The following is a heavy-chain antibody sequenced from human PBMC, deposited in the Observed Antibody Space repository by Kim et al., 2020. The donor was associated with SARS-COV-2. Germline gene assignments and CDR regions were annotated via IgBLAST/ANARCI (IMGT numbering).Heavy chain of an antibody. D-gene: IGHD6-13*01. J-gene: IGHJ4*02. Sequence: YAAAVKGRFTISRDDSKNTLYLQMNSLKTEDTAVYYCTTGGSSSWPFFVYWGQGTLVTVSS. V-gene: IGHV3-15*01. CDR3: TTGGSSSWPFFVY.